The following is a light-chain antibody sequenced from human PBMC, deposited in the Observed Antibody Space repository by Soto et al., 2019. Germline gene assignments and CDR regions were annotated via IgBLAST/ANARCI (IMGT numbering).Light chain of an antibody. Sequence: DIQMTQSPATLSASVGDRVTITCQASQNIRSWLAWYQQKPGKVPNLLIWDTSKLHSGVPSRFSGSGSGTEFTLTIGSLQRDDFATYWCQQYDEYPLTFGGGTKVELK. V-gene: IGKV1-5*01. CDR3: QQYDEYPLT. CDR2: DTS. J-gene: IGKJ4*01. CDR1: QNIRSW.